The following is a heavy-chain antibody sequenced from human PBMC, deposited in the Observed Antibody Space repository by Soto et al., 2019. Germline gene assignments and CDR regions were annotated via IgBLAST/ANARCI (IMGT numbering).Heavy chain of an antibody. CDR3: ARDAPSGREGVVIIGAFDI. D-gene: IGHD3-3*01. CDR1: GYTFTSYG. J-gene: IGHJ3*02. CDR2: ISAYNGNT. Sequence: ASGYTFTSYGISWVRQAPGQGLEWMGWISAYNGNTNYAQKLQGRVTMTTDTSTSTAYMELRSLRSDDTAVYYCARDAPSGREGVVIIGAFDIWGQGTMVTVSS. V-gene: IGHV1-18*04.